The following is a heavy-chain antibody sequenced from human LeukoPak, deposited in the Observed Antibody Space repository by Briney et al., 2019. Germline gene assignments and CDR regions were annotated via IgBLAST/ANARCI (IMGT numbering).Heavy chain of an antibody. CDR3: AGSGWSFDAFDF. J-gene: IGHJ3*01. CDR2: IHHSGTT. V-gene: IGHV4-59*08. CDR1: GGSISSYY. Sequence: SETLSLTCTVSGGSISSYYWSWIRQPPGKGLEWIGYIHHSGTTNYSPSLKSRVTISVDTSKNRFSLRLSSLTAADTAVYFCAGSGWSFDAFDFWGQGTMVTVSS. D-gene: IGHD6-19*01.